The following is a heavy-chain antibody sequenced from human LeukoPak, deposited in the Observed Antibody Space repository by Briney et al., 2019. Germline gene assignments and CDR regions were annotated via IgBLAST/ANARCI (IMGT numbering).Heavy chain of an antibody. Sequence: GGSLRLSCAISGFTFTTYAMSWARQAPGKGLEWVSSMSGSGTTYHADSVKGRFTISRDNSKNTLFLQMNSLRAEDTAVYYCAKSAYNDFWSGYYMDVWGKGTTVTVSS. V-gene: IGHV3-23*01. J-gene: IGHJ6*03. CDR1: GFTFTTYA. CDR3: AKSAYNDFWSGYYMDV. D-gene: IGHD3-3*01. CDR2: MSGSGTT.